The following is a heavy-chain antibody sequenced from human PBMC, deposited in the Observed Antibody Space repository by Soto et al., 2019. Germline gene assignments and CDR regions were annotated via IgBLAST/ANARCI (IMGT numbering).Heavy chain of an antibody. CDR1: GYTFTSYA. V-gene: IGHV7-4-1*01. CDR2: INTNTGNP. Sequence: EASVKVSCKASGYTFTSYAMNWVRQAPGQGLEWMGWINTNTGNPTYAQGFTGRFVFSLDTSVSTAYLQICSLKAEDTAVYYCAREGDNGEHNDAFDIWGKGTLVTVS. D-gene: IGHD4-17*01. J-gene: IGHJ3*02. CDR3: AREGDNGEHNDAFDI.